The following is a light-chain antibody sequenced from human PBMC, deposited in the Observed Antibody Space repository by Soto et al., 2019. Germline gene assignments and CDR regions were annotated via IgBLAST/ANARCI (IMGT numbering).Light chain of an antibody. CDR3: ASWDDSLSGVV. V-gene: IGLV1-44*01. J-gene: IGLJ2*01. CDR1: SSNIGSNT. CDR2: SDS. Sequence: QSVLTQPPSASGTPGQRVTISCSGSSSNIGSNTVSCYQQLPGTAPKLLIYSDSQGPSGVPVRFSGSKSGTSASLAISGLRSEDEGDYSCASWDDSLSGVVFGGGTKLTVL.